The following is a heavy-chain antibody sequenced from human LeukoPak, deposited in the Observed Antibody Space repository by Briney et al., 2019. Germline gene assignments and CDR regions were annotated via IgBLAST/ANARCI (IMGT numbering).Heavy chain of an antibody. CDR2: IYTSGST. CDR3: ARGTIIDYGDSTEHFDY. CDR1: GGSISSYY. V-gene: IGHV4-4*07. D-gene: IGHD4-17*01. Sequence: SETLSLTCTVSGGSISSYYWSWIRQPAGKGLEWIGRIYTSGSTNYNPSLKSRVTMSVDTSKNQFSLKLSSVTAADTAVYYCARGTIIDYGDSTEHFDYWGQGTLVTVSS. J-gene: IGHJ4*02.